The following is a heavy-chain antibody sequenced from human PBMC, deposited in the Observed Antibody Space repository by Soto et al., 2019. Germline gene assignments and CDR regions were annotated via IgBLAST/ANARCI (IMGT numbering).Heavy chain of an antibody. D-gene: IGHD6-13*01. J-gene: IGHJ4*02. CDR2: TYYSGST. Sequence: QVQLQESGPRLVKPSETLSLTCTVSGGSMIAYYWNWMRQPPGKGLQWIGYTYYSGSTTYNPSLRSRVTIPVAPSKNQFSLKLDSVTPADTAVYYCARVQGTAGKRYFDYWGPGTLVPVSS. V-gene: IGHV4-59*01. CDR3: ARVQGTAGKRYFDY. CDR1: GGSMIAYY.